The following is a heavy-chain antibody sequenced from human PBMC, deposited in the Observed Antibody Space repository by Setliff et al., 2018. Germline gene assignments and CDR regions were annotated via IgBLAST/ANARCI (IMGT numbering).Heavy chain of an antibody. J-gene: IGHJ4*02. CDR3: ARGSYGLTEHY. CDR1: GFSFNKYW. CDR2: INGDATIA. D-gene: IGHD5-18*01. V-gene: IGHV3-74*01. Sequence: HPGGSLRLSCTVYGFSFNKYWMYWVRQAPGKGLEWVSRINGDATIAHYADSVKGRFTISRDNARNALYLQMVSLRGDDTAVYYCARGSYGLTEHYWGQGTLVTVSS.